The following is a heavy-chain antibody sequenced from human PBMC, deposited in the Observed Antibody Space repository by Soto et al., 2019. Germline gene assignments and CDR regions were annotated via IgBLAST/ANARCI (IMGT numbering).Heavy chain of an antibody. V-gene: IGHV3-33*01. D-gene: IGHD3-10*01. CDR3: ARDGVLLWFGEVYYYYYYMDV. CDR2: IWYDGSNK. CDR1: GFTFSSYG. J-gene: IGHJ6*03. Sequence: GGSLRLSCAASGFTFSSYGMHWVRQAPGKGLEWVAVIWYDGSNKYYADSVKGRFTISRDNSKNTLYLQMNSLRAEDTAVYYCARDGVLLWFGEVYYYYYYMDVWGKGTTVTVSS.